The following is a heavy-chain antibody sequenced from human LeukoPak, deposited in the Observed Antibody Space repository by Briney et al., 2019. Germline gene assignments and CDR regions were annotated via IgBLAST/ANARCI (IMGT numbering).Heavy chain of an antibody. J-gene: IGHJ1*01. V-gene: IGHV3-23*01. Sequence: PGGSLRLSCAASGFTFSSYAMSWVRQAPGKGLEWVSAISGSGGSTYYADSVKGRFTISRDNSKNTLYLQMNSLRAEDTAAYYCAKDSFRVGATRGGRPTKYFQHWGQGTLVTVSS. CDR2: ISGSGGST. CDR1: GFTFSSYA. D-gene: IGHD1-26*01. CDR3: AKDSFRVGATRGGRPTKYFQH.